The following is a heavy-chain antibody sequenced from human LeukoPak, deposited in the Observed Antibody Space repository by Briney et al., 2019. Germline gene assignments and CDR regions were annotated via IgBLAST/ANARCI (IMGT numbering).Heavy chain of an antibody. CDR2: ICHSGSA. D-gene: IGHD6-6*01. CDR1: GYSISSGYY. Sequence: PSETLSLTCAVSGYSISSGYYWGWIRQPPGKGLEWIGSICHSGSAYYNPSLKSRVTISVDTAKNQFSLKLTSVTAADTAVYYCARHPASRSLLAAPGAFDIWGQGTMVTVSS. CDR3: ARHPASRSLLAAPGAFDI. V-gene: IGHV4-38-2*01. J-gene: IGHJ3*02.